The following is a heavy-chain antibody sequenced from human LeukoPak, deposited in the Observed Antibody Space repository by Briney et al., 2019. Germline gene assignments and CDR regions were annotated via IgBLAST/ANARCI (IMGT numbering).Heavy chain of an antibody. CDR1: GGSISSSSYY. D-gene: IGHD3-22*01. Sequence: SETLSLTRTVSGGSISSSSYYWGWIRQPPGKGLEWTGSIYYSGSTYYNPSLKSRVTISVDTSKNQFSLKLSSVTAADTAVYYCARDLSYYYDSSGYFDYWGQGTLVTVSS. V-gene: IGHV4-39*07. J-gene: IGHJ4*02. CDR3: ARDLSYYYDSSGYFDY. CDR2: IYYSGST.